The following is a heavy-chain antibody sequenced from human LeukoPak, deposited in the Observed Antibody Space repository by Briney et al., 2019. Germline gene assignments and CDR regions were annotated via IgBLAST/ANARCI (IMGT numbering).Heavy chain of an antibody. CDR3: ARVFRGAVTSNWFDP. D-gene: IGHD3-3*01. CDR1: GASMNGHY. Sequence: PSETLSLTCNVSGASMNGHYWTWIRLSPGKGLEWIGYISDSGSTSYNPSLKSRVIMALEASKTEFSLRLNSVTVADTAVYYCARVFRGAVTSNWFDPWGQETLVTVSS. CDR2: ISDSGST. V-gene: IGHV4-59*11. J-gene: IGHJ5*02.